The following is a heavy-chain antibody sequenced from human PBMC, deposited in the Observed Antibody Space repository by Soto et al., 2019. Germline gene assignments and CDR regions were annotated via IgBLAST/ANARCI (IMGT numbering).Heavy chain of an antibody. CDR2: ISYDGSNK. CDR1: GFTFSSYA. J-gene: IGHJ6*02. V-gene: IGHV3-30-3*01. Sequence: QVQLVEPGGGVVQPGGSLRLSCAASGFTFSSYAMHWVRQAPGRGLEWVAVISYDGSNKYYADSVKGRFTISRDNSKNTLYLQMNSLRAEDTAVYYCARATWIQLGYMDVWGQGTTVTVSS. CDR3: ARATWIQLGYMDV. D-gene: IGHD5-18*01.